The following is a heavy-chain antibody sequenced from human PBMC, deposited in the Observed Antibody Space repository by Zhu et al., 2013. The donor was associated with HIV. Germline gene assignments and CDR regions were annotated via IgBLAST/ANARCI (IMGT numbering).Heavy chain of an antibody. CDR1: GFTFSTYN. D-gene: IGHD3-10*01. CDR3: ARDEVRGTNRFGYSYYYMDV. V-gene: IGHV3-48*04. J-gene: IGHJ6*03. CDR2: ISSSSATI. Sequence: EVQLVESGGGLVQPGGSTRLSCAASGFTFSTYNMNWVRQAPGKGLEWISYISSSSATIYYADSVKGRFTISRDNTKNLLYLQMNSLRAEDTALYYCARDEVRGTNRFGYSYYYMDVWGKGTTVTVSS.